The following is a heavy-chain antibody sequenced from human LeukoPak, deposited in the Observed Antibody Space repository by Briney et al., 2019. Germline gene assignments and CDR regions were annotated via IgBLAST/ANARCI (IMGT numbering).Heavy chain of an antibody. Sequence: SETLSLTCSVSGGSTSGFYWSWIRQPPGEGLEWIGYIYYSGDSNSNPSLKSRVTMSLDTSKNQFSLRLSPVTAADTAVYYCARNPFSTPFDYWGRGTLVTVSS. V-gene: IGHV4-59*08. CDR1: GGSTSGFY. CDR3: ARNPFSTPFDY. CDR2: IYYSGDS. J-gene: IGHJ4*02.